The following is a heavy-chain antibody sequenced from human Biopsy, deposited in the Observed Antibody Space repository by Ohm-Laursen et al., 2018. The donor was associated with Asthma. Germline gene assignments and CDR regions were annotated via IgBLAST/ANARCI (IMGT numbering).Heavy chain of an antibody. CDR1: GFTVSRDH. CDR3: ARGDSSGWSHYYFDY. Sequence: LSLTCAASGFTVSRDHMFWVRQAPGKGLEWVSVIYSGGTSDTADSVRGRFTISRDFYKNTLYPQMDSLRAEDTAVYYCARGDSSGWSHYYFDYWGQGTLVTVSS. J-gene: IGHJ4*02. V-gene: IGHV3-53*01. CDR2: IYSGGTS. D-gene: IGHD6-19*01.